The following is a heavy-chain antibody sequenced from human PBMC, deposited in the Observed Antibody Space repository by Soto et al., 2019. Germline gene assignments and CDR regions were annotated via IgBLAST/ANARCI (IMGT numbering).Heavy chain of an antibody. V-gene: IGHV3-30-3*01. J-gene: IGHJ6*02. CDR2: ISYDGSNK. D-gene: IGHD6-19*01. Sequence: GESLKISCAASGFTFSSYAMHWVRQAPGKGLEWVAVISYDGSNKYYADSVKGRFTISRDNSKNTLYLQMNSLRAEDTAVYYWARDTVEQWLVYYYYYYGMDVWGQGTTVTVSS. CDR1: GFTFSSYA. CDR3: ARDTVEQWLVYYYYYYGMDV.